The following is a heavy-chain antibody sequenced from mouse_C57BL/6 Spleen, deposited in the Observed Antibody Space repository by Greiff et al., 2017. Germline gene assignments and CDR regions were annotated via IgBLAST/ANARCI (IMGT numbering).Heavy chain of an antibody. J-gene: IGHJ3*01. V-gene: IGHV1-62-2*01. CDR1: GYTFTEYT. D-gene: IGHD2-5*01. CDR3: ARHEALYSNYRSWFAY. CDR2: FYPGSGSI. Sequence: QVQLQQSGAELVKPGASVKLSCKASGYTFTEYTIHWVKQRSGQGLEWIGWFYPGSGSIKYNEKFKDKATLTADKSSSTVYMELSRLTSEASAVYFCARHEALYSNYRSWFAYWGQGTLVTVSA.